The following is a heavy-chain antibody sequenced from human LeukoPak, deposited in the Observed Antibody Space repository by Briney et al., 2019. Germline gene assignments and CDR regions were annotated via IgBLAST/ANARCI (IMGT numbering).Heavy chain of an antibody. CDR2: IKQDGSEK. D-gene: IGHD4-17*01. Sequence: GGSLRFSCAASGFTFSSYWMSWVRQAPGKGLEWVANIKQDGSEKYYVDSVKGRFTISRDNAKNSLYLQMNSLRAEDTAVYYCATDPSYGDYVDYWGQGTLVTVSS. J-gene: IGHJ4*02. CDR3: ATDPSYGDYVDY. CDR1: GFTFSSYW. V-gene: IGHV3-7*04.